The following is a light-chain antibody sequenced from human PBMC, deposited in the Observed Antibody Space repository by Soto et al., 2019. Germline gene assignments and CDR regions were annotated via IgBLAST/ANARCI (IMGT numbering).Light chain of an antibody. J-gene: IGLJ2*01. V-gene: IGLV1-40*01. Sequence: QSVLTQPPSVSGAPGQRFTISCTGSSSNIGAGYDVHWYQQLPGTAPKVLIYDNNNRPSGVPDRFSGSKSGTSASLAITGLQAEDEAEYYCHAYDVSLSGPAFGGGTKLTVL. CDR1: SSNIGAGYD. CDR3: HAYDVSLSGPA. CDR2: DNN.